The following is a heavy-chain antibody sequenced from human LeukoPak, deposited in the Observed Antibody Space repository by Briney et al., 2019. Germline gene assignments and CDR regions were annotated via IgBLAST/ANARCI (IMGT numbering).Heavy chain of an antibody. CDR3: VSGGYSGYGRYFEY. D-gene: IGHD5-12*01. J-gene: IGHJ4*02. CDR1: GYSFTTYW. CDR2: IYPRDSDT. V-gene: IGHV5-51*01. Sequence: THGESLKISCKGSGYSFTTYWIGWVRQMSGKGLEWMGIIYPRDSDTRYSPSFQGQVTISADTSISTAYLQWSSLKASDIAMYYCVSGGYSGYGRYFEYWGQGTLVTVSS.